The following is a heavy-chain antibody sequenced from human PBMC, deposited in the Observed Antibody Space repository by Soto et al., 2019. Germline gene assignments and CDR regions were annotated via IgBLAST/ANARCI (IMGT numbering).Heavy chain of an antibody. V-gene: IGHV3-30*18. Sequence: QVQLVESGGGVVQPGRSLRLSCAASGFTFSSYGMHWVRQAPGKGLEWVAVISYDGSNKYYADSVKGRFTISRDNSKNTLYLQMNSLRAEDTAVYYCAKDIFPYGDYVPGYYYGMDVWGQGTTVTVSS. CDR2: ISYDGSNK. CDR3: AKDIFPYGDYVPGYYYGMDV. D-gene: IGHD4-17*01. J-gene: IGHJ6*02. CDR1: GFTFSSYG.